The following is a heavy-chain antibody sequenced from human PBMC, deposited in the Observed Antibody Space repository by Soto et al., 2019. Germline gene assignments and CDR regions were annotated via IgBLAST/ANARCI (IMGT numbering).Heavy chain of an antibody. V-gene: IGHV3-30*18. J-gene: IGHJ6*02. CDR3: AKGSFTMVRGVIHYYGMDV. CDR1: GFTFSSYG. CDR2: ISYDGRNK. Sequence: GGSLRLSCAASGFTFSSYGMHWVRQAPGKWLEWVAVISYDGRNKYYADSVKGRFTISRDNSKNTLYLQMNSLRAEDTAVYYCAKGSFTMVRGVIHYYGMDVWGQGTTVTVSS. D-gene: IGHD3-10*01.